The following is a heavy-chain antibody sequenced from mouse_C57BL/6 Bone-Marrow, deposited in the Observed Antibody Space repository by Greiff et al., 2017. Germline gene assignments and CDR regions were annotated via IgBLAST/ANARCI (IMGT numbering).Heavy chain of an antibody. CDR3: AGRVDYYLGYFDV. V-gene: IGHV5-6*02. Sequence: DVKLVESGGDLVKPGGSLKLSCAASGFTFSSYGMSWVRQTPDKRLEWVATISSGGGYTYYPDSVKGRYTISRDNAKNTRYLQMSSLKSEDTARYYGAGRVDYYLGYFDVWGTGTTVTVSS. D-gene: IGHD1-1*01. CDR2: ISSGGGYT. CDR1: GFTFSSYG. J-gene: IGHJ1*03.